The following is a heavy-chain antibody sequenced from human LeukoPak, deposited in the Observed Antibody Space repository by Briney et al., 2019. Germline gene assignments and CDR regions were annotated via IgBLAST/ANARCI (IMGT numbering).Heavy chain of an antibody. CDR3: ARVFDN. J-gene: IGHJ4*02. Sequence: PGGSLRLSCAASGFTLSSYEVNWVRQAPGKGLEWVSYISTSGSTKYYADSVKGRFTISRDNAENSLYLQMNSLRAEDTAVYFCARVFDNWGQGTLVTVSS. CDR1: GFTLSSYE. V-gene: IGHV3-48*03. CDR2: ISTSGSTK.